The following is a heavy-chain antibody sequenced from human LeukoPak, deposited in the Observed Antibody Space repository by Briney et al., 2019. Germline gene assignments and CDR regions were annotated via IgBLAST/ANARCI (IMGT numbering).Heavy chain of an antibody. CDR3: ARLLGGDPYYMDV. Sequence: SETLSLTCTFSGGSINTYYWSWIRQPPGKGLEWIGYIYYSGSTDYNPSLKSRVTISVDTSKNQFSLGLNSVTAADTAVYYCARLLGGDPYYMDVWGKGTTVTVSS. V-gene: IGHV4-59*01. D-gene: IGHD3-3*01. CDR1: GGSINTYY. CDR2: IYYSGST. J-gene: IGHJ6*03.